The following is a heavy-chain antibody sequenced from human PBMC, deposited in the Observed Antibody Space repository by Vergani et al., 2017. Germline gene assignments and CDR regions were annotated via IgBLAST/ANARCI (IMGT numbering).Heavy chain of an antibody. J-gene: IGHJ5*02. CDR3: ARDRNRPGYSSDLDP. CDR1: GYTFTGYY. Sequence: QVQLVQSGAEVKKPGASVKVSCKASGYTFTGYYMHWVRQAPGKGLEWMGWINPNSGGTNYAQKFQGRVTMTRDTSISTAYMELSRLRSDDTAVYYCARDRNRPGYSSDLDPWGQGTLVTVSS. D-gene: IGHD6-19*01. V-gene: IGHV1-2*02. CDR2: INPNSGGT.